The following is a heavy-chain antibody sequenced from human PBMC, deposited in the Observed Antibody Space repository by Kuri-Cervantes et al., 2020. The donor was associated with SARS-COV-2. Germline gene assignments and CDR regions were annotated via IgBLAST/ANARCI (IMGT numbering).Heavy chain of an antibody. CDR3: ARGVVPAALFDY. CDR2: ISSSSSYI. J-gene: IGHJ4*02. D-gene: IGHD2-2*01. CDR1: GFTFSNAW. Sequence: GGSLRLSCAASGFTFSNAWMSWVRQAPGKGLEWVSSISSSSSYIYYADSVKGRFTISRDNAKNSLYLQMNSLRAEDTAVYYCARGVVPAALFDYWGQGTLVTVSS. V-gene: IGHV3-21*01.